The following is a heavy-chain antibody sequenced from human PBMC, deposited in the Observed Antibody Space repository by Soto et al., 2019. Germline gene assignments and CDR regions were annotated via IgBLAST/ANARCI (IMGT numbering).Heavy chain of an antibody. CDR1: GFSVSSNY. J-gene: IGHJ4*02. Sequence: QTGGSLRLSCAASGFSVSSNYMNWVRQAPGKGLEWVSVIYSGSSTFYADSVKGRFTISRDDSENTLYLQMNSLRAEDTAVYYCARDGVTLDYWGQGTLVTVSS. D-gene: IGHD2-21*02. V-gene: IGHV3-53*01. CDR2: IYSGSST. CDR3: ARDGVTLDY.